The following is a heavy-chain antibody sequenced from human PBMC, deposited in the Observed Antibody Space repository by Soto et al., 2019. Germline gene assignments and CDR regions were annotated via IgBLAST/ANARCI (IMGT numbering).Heavy chain of an antibody. CDR1: GFTFSSYA. CDR2: ISGSGGST. V-gene: IGHV3-23*01. CDR3: AKDPYGDYVSNWFDP. J-gene: IGHJ5*02. D-gene: IGHD4-17*01. Sequence: GGSLRLSCAASGFTFSSYAMSWVRQAPGKGLEWVSAISGSGGSTYYADSVKGRFTISRDNSKNTRYLQMNSLRAEDTAVYYCAKDPYGDYVSNWFDPWGQGTLVTVSS.